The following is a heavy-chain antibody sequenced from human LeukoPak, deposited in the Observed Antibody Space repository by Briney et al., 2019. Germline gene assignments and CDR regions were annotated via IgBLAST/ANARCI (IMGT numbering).Heavy chain of an antibody. V-gene: IGHV4-59*08. CDR2: IYYSGST. Sequence: PSETLSLTCAVYGGSFSGYYWSWIRQPPGKGLEWIGYIYYSGSTNYNPSLKSRVTISVDTSKNQFSLKLSSVTAADTAVYYCARRGIAAPYGMDVWGQGTTVTVSS. D-gene: IGHD6-6*01. CDR1: GGSFSGYY. J-gene: IGHJ6*02. CDR3: ARRGIAAPYGMDV.